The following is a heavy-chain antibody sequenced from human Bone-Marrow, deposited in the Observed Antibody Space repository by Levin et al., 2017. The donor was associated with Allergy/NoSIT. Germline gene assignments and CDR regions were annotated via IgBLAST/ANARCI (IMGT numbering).Heavy chain of an antibody. Sequence: SVPTLVKPTQTLTLTCTFSGFSLSTSGVGVGWIRQPPGKALEWLALIYWDDDKRYSPSLKSRLTITKDTSRNQVVLTMTNMDPVDTATYYCARRRWDYYERSGYPLFDPWGQGTLVTVSS. D-gene: IGHD3-22*01. J-gene: IGHJ5*02. V-gene: IGHV2-5*02. CDR3: ARRRWDYYERSGYPLFDP. CDR2: IYWDDDK. CDR1: GFSLSTSGVG.